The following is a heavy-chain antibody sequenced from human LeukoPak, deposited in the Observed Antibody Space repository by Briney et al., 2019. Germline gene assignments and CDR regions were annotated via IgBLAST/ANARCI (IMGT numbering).Heavy chain of an antibody. V-gene: IGHV4-61*02. CDR3: ASRIGQQLDAFDI. J-gene: IGHJ3*02. CDR2: IYTSGST. CDR1: GGSISSGSYY. Sequence: PSQTLSLTCTVSGGSISSGSYYWSWIRQPAGKGLEWIGRIYTSGSTNYNPSLKSRVTISVDTSKNQFSLKLSSVTAADTAVYYCASRIGQQLDAFDIWGQGTMVTVSS. D-gene: IGHD6-13*01.